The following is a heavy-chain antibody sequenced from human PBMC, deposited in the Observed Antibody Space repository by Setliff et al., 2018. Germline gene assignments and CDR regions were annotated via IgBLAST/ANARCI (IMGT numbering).Heavy chain of an antibody. CDR2: IYTSWSI. CDR3: ARGLEGEDYFYYMDV. D-gene: IGHD2-21*01. J-gene: IGHJ6*03. V-gene: IGHV4-61*05. CDR1: GDSVSSRCNY. Sequence: SETLSLTCTVSGDSVSSRCNYWGWVRQHAGKELEWIGQIYTSWSINYNPSLKSRVTMSVDKSKNQFSLKLTSVTAADTAVYYCARGLEGEDYFYYMDVWGKGNTVTVSS.